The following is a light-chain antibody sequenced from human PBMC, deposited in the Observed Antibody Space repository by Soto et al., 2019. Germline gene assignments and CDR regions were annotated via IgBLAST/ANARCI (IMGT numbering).Light chain of an antibody. CDR2: GNS. CDR3: QSYDSSLSGVV. Sequence: QPVLTQPPSVSGAPGQRVTISCTGSSSNIGAGYDVHWYQQLPGTAPKLIYGNSNRPSGVPDRFSGSKSGTSASLAITGLQAEDEADYYCQSYDSSLSGVVFGGGTKVTVL. J-gene: IGLJ2*01. CDR1: SSNIGAGYD. V-gene: IGLV1-40*01.